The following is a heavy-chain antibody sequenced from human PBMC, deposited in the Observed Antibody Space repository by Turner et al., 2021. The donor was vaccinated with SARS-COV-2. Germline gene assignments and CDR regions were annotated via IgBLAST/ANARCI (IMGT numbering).Heavy chain of an antibody. CDR1: GASVNNSDYY. Sequence: QLQLQDSGPGLGKPSETLSLTCTVSGASVNNSDYYWAWIRQPPEKGLEGIGNIYYSGTTYYNPSLKSRVTISVDTSKNQFSLKLTSVTAADTAVYFCARDTRVVPHWVDSWGQGTLVTVSS. CDR2: IYYSGTT. D-gene: IGHD2-2*01. CDR3: ARDTRVVPHWVDS. V-gene: IGHV4-39*02. J-gene: IGHJ5*01.